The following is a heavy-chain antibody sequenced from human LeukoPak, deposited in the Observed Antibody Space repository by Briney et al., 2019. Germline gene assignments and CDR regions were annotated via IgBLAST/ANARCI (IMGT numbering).Heavy chain of an antibody. CDR2: IYHSGST. D-gene: IGHD2-2*01. CDR1: GGSISSGDYY. J-gene: IGHJ5*02. Sequence: SQTLSLTCTVSGGSISSGDYYWSWIRQPPGKGLEWIGSIYHSGSTYYNPSLKSRVTISVDTSKNQFSLKLSSVTAADTAVYYCARGQYQLLTWFDPWGQGTLVTVSS. CDR3: ARGQYQLLTWFDP. V-gene: IGHV4-39*07.